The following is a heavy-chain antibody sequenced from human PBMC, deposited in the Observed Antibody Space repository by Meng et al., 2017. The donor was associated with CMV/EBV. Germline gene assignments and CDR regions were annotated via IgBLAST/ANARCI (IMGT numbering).Heavy chain of an antibody. V-gene: IGHV3-11*01. CDR1: GFTFSDYY. CDR3: ARDGAPIFGVVITDDYYGMDV. CDR2: ISSSGSTI. J-gene: IGHJ6*02. D-gene: IGHD3-3*01. Sequence: GESLKISCAASGFTFSDYYMSWIRQAPGKGLEWVSYISSSGSTIYYADSAKGRFTISRDNAKNSLYLQMNSLRAEDTAVYYCARDGAPIFGVVITDDYYGMDVWGQGTTVTVSS.